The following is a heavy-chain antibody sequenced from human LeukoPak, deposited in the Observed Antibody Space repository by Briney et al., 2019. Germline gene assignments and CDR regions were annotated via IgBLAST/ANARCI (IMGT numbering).Heavy chain of an antibody. CDR2: ISAYNGNT. J-gene: IGHJ4*02. Sequence: VASVKVSCKASGYTFTSYDISWVRQTPGQGLEWMGWISAYNGNTIYAQKLQGRVAMTTDTSTSTAYMELRSLRSDDTAVYYCARERAIAASDSPRLFDYWGQGTLVTVSS. CDR3: ARERAIAASDSPRLFDY. CDR1: GYTFTSYD. V-gene: IGHV1-18*01. D-gene: IGHD6-6*01.